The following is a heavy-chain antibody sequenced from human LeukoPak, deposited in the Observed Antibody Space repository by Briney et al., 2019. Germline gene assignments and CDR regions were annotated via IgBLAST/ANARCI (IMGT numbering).Heavy chain of an antibody. CDR2: VNPKSGNT. J-gene: IGHJ4*02. CDR1: GYTFTNCG. CDR3: ARGLRVVIGGSPPWYYFDY. V-gene: IGHV1-8*01. D-gene: IGHD2-15*01. Sequence: ASVTLSCTASGYTFTNCGINWDRQAPGQGLGWMGGVNPKSGNTGYAQNFQGRVTMTRNASISTDYKEPRSLRSEDTAVYYCARGLRVVIGGSPPWYYFDYWGQGSLVTVSS.